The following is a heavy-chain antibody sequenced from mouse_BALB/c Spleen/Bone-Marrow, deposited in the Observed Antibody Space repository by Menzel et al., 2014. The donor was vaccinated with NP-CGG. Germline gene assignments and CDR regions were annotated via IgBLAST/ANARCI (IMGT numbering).Heavy chain of an antibody. CDR3: ARKSQRAYDSMNY. J-gene: IGHJ4*01. CDR2: IYPGDFNT. Sequence: QVHVKQSGPELVKPGASVRISCKASGYTFTGYYVHWVRQRPGQGLEWIGWIYPGDFNTKYNEKFKGKATLTADKSSSTASMQVSSLTSEDSAVYFCARKSQRAYDSMNYWGQGTSVTVSS. V-gene: IGHV1S56*01. D-gene: IGHD2-4*01. CDR1: GYTFTGYY.